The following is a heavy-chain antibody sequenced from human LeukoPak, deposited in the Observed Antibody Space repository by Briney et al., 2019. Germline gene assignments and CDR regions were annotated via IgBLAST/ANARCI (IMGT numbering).Heavy chain of an antibody. J-gene: IGHJ4*02. CDR1: GDSISSGNFY. V-gene: IGHV4-38-2*02. CDR2: IYHSGST. CDR3: ARVGDTAMADFDY. D-gene: IGHD5-18*01. Sequence: PSETLSLTCTVSGDSISSGNFYWSWIRQPAGKGLEWIGSIYHSGSTYYNPSLKSRVTISVDTSKNQFSLKLSSVTAADTAVYYCARVGDTAMADFDYWGQGTLVTVSS.